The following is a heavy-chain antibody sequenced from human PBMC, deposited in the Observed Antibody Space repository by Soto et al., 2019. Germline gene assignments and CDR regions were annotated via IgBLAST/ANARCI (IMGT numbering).Heavy chain of an antibody. CDR2: ISYDGSNK. CDR1: GFTFSSYA. D-gene: IGHD3-3*01. V-gene: IGHV3-30-3*01. CDR3: ARDPRYDFWSGPEVRGWFDP. Sequence: PGGSLRLSCAASGFTFSSYAVHWVRQAPGKGLEWVAVISYDGSNKYYADSVKGRFTISRDNSKNTLYLQMNSLRAEDTAVYYCARDPRYDFWSGPEVRGWFDPWGQGTLVTVSS. J-gene: IGHJ5*02.